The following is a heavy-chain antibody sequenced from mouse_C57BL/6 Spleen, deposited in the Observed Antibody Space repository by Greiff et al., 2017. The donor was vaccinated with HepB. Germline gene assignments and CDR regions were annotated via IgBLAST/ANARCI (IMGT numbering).Heavy chain of an antibody. D-gene: IGHD2-5*01. J-gene: IGHJ1*03. CDR2: IDPANGNT. V-gene: IGHV14-3*01. CDR1: GFNIKNTY. Sequence: EVQLVESVAELVRPGASVKLSCTASGFNIKNTYMHWVKQRPEQGLEWIGRIDPANGNTKYAPKFQGKATITADTSSNTAYLQLSSLTSEDTAIYYCARSAYYSNWYFDVWGTGTTVTVSS. CDR3: ARSAYYSNWYFDV.